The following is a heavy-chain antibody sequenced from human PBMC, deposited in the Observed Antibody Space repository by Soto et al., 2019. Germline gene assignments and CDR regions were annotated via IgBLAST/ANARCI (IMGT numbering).Heavy chain of an antibody. V-gene: IGHV3-7*01. D-gene: IGHD3-22*01. J-gene: IGHJ4*02. CDR3: ARGPYYYDSSGYYYFDY. CDR2: IKQVGSEK. CDR1: GFTFSSYW. Sequence: GGSLRLSCAASGFTFSSYWMSWVRQAPGKGLEWVANIKQVGSEKYYVDSVKGRFTISRDNAKNSLYLQMNSLRAEDTAVYYCARGPYYYDSSGYYYFDYWGQGTLVTVSS.